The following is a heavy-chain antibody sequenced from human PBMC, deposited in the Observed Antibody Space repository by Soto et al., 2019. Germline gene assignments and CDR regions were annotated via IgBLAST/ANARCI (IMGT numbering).Heavy chain of an antibody. V-gene: IGHV4-34*01. CDR2: INHSGTT. CDR3: ARKPIYHFFAGYYSVDY. Sequence: QVQLRQWGAGLLKPSETLSLTCAVFGGSFSAYYWTWIRQPPGKGLEWMGEINHSGTTSYNPSLKCRLTISVDTSNHQCSLKLSSVTAADTAVYYCARKPIYHFFAGYYSVDYWGQGTLVTVSS. D-gene: IGHD3-9*01. J-gene: IGHJ4*02. CDR1: GGSFSAYY.